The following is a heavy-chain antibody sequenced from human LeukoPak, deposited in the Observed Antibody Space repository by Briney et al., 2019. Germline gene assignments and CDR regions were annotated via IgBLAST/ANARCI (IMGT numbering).Heavy chain of an antibody. D-gene: IGHD2-21*01. CDR1: VFTFISYG. J-gene: IGHJ5*02. CDR2: ISYDGSNK. CDR3: ATYLTLDCT. Sequence: GGSLTLSCPASVFTFISYGMHWVRQAPGKGLEWVAVISYDGSNKYYADSVKGRFTISRDNSKNTLDLQMNSLRAEDTAVYYCATYLTLDCTWGQGTLVSVS. V-gene: IGHV3-30*03.